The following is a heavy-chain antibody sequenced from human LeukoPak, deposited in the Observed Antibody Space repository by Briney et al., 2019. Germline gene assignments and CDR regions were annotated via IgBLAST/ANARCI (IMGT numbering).Heavy chain of an antibody. J-gene: IGHJ6*02. D-gene: IGHD6-19*01. Sequence: ASVKVSCKASGYTFTSYGISWVRQAPGQGLEWMGWISAYNGNTNDVQKLQGRVNMTTDTSTSTAYMELRSLRSDDTAVYYCARVFEDRYSSGWYPNYYYYGMDVWGQGTTVTVSS. CDR2: ISAYNGNT. CDR1: GYTFTSYG. V-gene: IGHV1-18*01. CDR3: ARVFEDRYSSGWYPNYYYYGMDV.